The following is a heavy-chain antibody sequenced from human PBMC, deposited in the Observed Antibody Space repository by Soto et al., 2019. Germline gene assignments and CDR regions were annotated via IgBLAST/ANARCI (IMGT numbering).Heavy chain of an antibody. CDR3: ARAGAMVSSYYYGMDV. CDR2: INPNSGGT. CDR1: GYTFTGYY. V-gene: IGHV1-2*04. D-gene: IGHD5-18*01. Sequence: VQLVQSGAEVKKPGASVKVSCKASGYTFTGYYMHWVRQAPGQGLEWMGWINPNSGGTNYAQKFQGWVTMTRDTSISTAYMELSRLRSDDTAVYYCARAGAMVSSYYYGMDVWGQGTTVTVSS. J-gene: IGHJ6*02.